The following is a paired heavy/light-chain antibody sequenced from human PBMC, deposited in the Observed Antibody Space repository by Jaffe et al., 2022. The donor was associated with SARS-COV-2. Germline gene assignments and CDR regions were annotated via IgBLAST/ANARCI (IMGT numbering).Light chain of an antibody. CDR1: QSISSY. Sequence: DIQMTQSPSSLSASVGDRVTITCRASQSISSYLNWYQQKPGKAPKLLIYAASSLQSGVPSRFSGSGSGTDFTLTISSLQPEDFATYYCQQSYRRTFGQGTKVEIK. J-gene: IGKJ1*01. V-gene: IGKV1-39*01. CDR2: AAS. CDR3: QQSYRRT.
Heavy chain of an antibody. J-gene: IGHJ4*02. D-gene: IGHD3-22*01. CDR1: GFTFSSYE. CDR3: ARDQEFDYYDSSGYLDY. Sequence: EVQLVESGGGLVQPGGSLRLSCAASGFTFSSYEMNWVRQAPGKGLEWVSYISSSGSTIYYADSVKGRFTISRDNAKNSLYLQMNSLRAEDTAVYYCARDQEFDYYDSSGYLDYWGQGTLVTVSS. CDR2: ISSSGSTI. V-gene: IGHV3-48*03.